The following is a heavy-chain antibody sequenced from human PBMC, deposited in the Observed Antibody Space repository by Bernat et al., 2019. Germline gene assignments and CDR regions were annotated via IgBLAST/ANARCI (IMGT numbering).Heavy chain of an antibody. Sequence: QVQLVESGGGVVQPGRSLRLSCAASGFTFSSYGMHWVRQAPGKGLEWVAVIWYDGSNKYSADSVKGRFTISRDNSKNTLYLQMNSLRAEDTAVYYCARGSVVDYGDYAEYWYFDLWGRGTLVTVSS. CDR2: IWYDGSNK. V-gene: IGHV3-33*01. CDR1: GFTFSSYG. CDR3: ARGSVVDYGDYAEYWYFDL. J-gene: IGHJ2*01. D-gene: IGHD4-17*01.